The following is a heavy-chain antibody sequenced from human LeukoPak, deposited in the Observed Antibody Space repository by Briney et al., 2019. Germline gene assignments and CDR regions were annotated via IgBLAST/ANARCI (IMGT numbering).Heavy chain of an antibody. Sequence: ASVKVSCKASGYTFTSYYMHWVRQAPGQGLEWMGIINPSGGSTSYAQKFQGRVTMTRDTSTSTAYMELRSLRSDDTAVYYCARVVDSSSWYESPHFDYWGQGTLVTVSS. CDR3: ARVVDSSSWYESPHFDY. J-gene: IGHJ4*02. CDR1: GYTFTSYY. D-gene: IGHD6-13*01. CDR2: INPSGGST. V-gene: IGHV1-46*01.